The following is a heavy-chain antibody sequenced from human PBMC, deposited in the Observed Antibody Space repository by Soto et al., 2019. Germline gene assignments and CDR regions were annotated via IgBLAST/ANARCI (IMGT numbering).Heavy chain of an antibody. CDR2: IYYSGSI. J-gene: IGHJ4*02. V-gene: IGHV4-39*01. CDR3: ARARIMITFGGVITPAFDY. CDR1: GGSISSTSYY. D-gene: IGHD3-16*02. Sequence: SETLSLTCSVSGGSISSTSYYWGWIRQPPGKGLEWIGSIYYSGSIYHNPSLKSRVSTSVDTSKNQFSLKLNSVTAADTAVYYCARARIMITFGGVITPAFDYWGQGTLVTVSS.